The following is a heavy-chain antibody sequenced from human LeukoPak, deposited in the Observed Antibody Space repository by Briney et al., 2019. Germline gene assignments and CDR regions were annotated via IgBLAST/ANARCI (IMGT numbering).Heavy chain of an antibody. CDR1: GGSISSGGYY. D-gene: IGHD3-16*01. J-gene: IGHJ4*02. Sequence: RPSQTLSLTCTFSGGSISSGGYYWSWIRQHPGEGLEWIGYISYSGGTYYNPSLKSRVTISVDTSKNQFSLKLSSVTAADTAVYYCARTLHLGEFYFDYWGQGTLVSVSS. CDR2: ISYSGGT. CDR3: ARTLHLGEFYFDY. V-gene: IGHV4-31*03.